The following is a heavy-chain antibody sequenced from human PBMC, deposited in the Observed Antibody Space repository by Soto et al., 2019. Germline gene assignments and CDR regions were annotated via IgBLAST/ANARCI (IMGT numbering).Heavy chain of an antibody. V-gene: IGHV4-34*01. CDR3: ARYCSGGSCYSIFRGGYGMDV. J-gene: IGHJ6*02. CDR2: INHSGST. CDR1: GGSFSGYY. Sequence: PSETLSLTCAVYGGSFSGYYWSWIRQPPGKGLEWIGEINHSGSTNYNPSLKSRVTISVDASKNQFSLKPSSVTAADTAVYYCARYCSGGSCYSIFRGGYGMDVWGQGTTVTVSS. D-gene: IGHD2-15*01.